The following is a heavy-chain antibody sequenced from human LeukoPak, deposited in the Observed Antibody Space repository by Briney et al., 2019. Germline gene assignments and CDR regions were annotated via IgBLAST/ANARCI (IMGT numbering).Heavy chain of an antibody. D-gene: IGHD2-15*01. J-gene: IGHJ4*02. CDR1: GGSISSGLYS. CDR3: AKQLGYCSDGSCYFPY. CDR2: IYHTGST. V-gene: IGHV4-30-2*01. Sequence: PSETLSLTCDVSGGSISSGLYSWSWIRQPLGKGLEWIGYIYHTGSTYFNPSLKSRVTISVDTSKNQFSLRLSSVTAADTAVYYCAKQLGYCSDGSCYFPYWGQGTLVTVSS.